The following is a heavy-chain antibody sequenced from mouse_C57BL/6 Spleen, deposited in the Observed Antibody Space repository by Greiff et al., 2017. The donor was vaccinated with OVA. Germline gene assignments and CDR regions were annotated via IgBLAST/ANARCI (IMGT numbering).Heavy chain of an antibody. CDR3: TREHYGSSRYFDV. D-gene: IGHD1-1*01. CDR2: IDPETGGT. Sequence: LQESGAELVRPGASVTLSCKASGYTFTDYEMHWVKQTPVHGLEWIGAIDPETGGTAYNQKFKGKAILTADKSSSTAYMELRSLTSEDSAVYYCTREHYGSSRYFDVWGTGTTVTVSS. CDR1: GYTFTDYE. V-gene: IGHV1-15*01. J-gene: IGHJ1*03.